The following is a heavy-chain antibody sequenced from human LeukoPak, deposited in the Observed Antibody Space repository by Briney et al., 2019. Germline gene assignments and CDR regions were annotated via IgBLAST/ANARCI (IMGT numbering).Heavy chain of an antibody. CDR2: MSGSGGST. D-gene: IGHD2-2*01. Sequence: GGSLRLSCAASGFTFSSYAMSWVRQAPGKGLEWVSAMSGSGGSTYYADSVKGRFTNSRDNSKNTLYLQMNSLRAEDTAVYYCAKDLDCSSTSCYPDYWGQGTLVTVSS. J-gene: IGHJ4*02. V-gene: IGHV3-23*01. CDR1: GFTFSSYA. CDR3: AKDLDCSSTSCYPDY.